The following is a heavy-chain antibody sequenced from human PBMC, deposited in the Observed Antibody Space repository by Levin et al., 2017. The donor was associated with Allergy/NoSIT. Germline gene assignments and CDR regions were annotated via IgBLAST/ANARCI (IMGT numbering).Heavy chain of an antibody. CDR3: ARDSALYSSGSYYY. CDR2: IKQDGSEK. J-gene: IGHJ4*02. D-gene: IGHD3-10*01. V-gene: IGHV3-7*04. Sequence: KGLEWVANIKQDGSEKNYVDSVKGRFTISRDNAKNSLYLQMNSLRVEDTAVYYCARDSALYSSGSYYYWGQGTLVTVSS.